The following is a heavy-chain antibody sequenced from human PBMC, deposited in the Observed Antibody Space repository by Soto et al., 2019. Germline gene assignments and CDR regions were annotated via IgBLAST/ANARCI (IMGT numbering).Heavy chain of an antibody. J-gene: IGHJ4*02. D-gene: IGHD6-13*01. V-gene: IGHV4-59*01. CDR3: AAGEASSRNLAPYYLDF. CDR2: IHYSGTT. CDR1: GGSMRNYF. Sequence: PSETLSLTCTVSGGSMRNYFWTWIRQPPGKGLEWIGYIHYSGTTSFFPSYNPSLRSRVTISEDTSKNQFSLKSLSVTTADTAVYLCAAGEASSRNLAPYYLDFWGQGTLVTVSS.